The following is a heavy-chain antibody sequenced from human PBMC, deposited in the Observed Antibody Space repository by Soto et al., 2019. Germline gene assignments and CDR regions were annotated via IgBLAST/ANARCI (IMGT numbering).Heavy chain of an antibody. CDR3: AKDCEWFGELAGFDP. J-gene: IGHJ5*02. Sequence: GGSLRLSCAASGFTFSSYWLSWVRQAPGKGLEWVSAISGSGGSTYYADSVKGRFTISRDNSKNTLYLQMNSLRAEDTAVYYCAKDCEWFGELAGFDPWGQGTLVTVSS. V-gene: IGHV3-23*01. D-gene: IGHD3-10*01. CDR2: ISGSGGST. CDR1: GFTFSSYW.